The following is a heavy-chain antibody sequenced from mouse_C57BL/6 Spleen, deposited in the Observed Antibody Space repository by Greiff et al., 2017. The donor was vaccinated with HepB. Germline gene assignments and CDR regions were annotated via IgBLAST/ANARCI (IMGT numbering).Heavy chain of an antibody. CDR3: TDRDYFDY. CDR2: IRLKSDNYAT. V-gene: IGHV6-3*01. Sequence: EVQLQESGGGLVQPGGSMKLSCVASGFTFSNYWMNWVRQSPEKGLEWVAQIRLKSDNYATNYAESVKGRFTISRDDSKSSVYLQMNNLRAEDTGIYYCTDRDYFDYWGQGTTLTVSS. CDR1: GFTFSNYW. J-gene: IGHJ2*01.